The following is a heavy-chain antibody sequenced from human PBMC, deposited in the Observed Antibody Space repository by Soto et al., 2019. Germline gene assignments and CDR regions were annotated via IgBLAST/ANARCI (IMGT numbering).Heavy chain of an antibody. CDR3: ASGVLVGATTGPYYYYGMDV. D-gene: IGHD1-26*01. CDR2: IIPIYGTA. V-gene: IGHV1-69*13. J-gene: IGHJ6*02. CDR1: GGTFSSFT. Sequence: SVKVSCKASGGTFSSFTISWVRQAPGQGLEWMGGIIPIYGTANYAQKFQGRVTITADESTSTAYMELSSLRSEDTAVYYCASGVLVGATTGPYYYYGMDVWGQGTTVTVSS.